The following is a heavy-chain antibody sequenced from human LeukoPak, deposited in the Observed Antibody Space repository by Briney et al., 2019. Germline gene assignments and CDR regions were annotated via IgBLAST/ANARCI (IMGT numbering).Heavy chain of an antibody. V-gene: IGHV4-39*07. CDR2: IYYSGST. Sequence: PSQTLSLTCTVSGGSISSGGYYWGWIRQPPGKGLEWIGSIYYSGSTYYNPSLKSRVTISVDTSKNQFSLKLSSVTAADTAVYYCARVPRAVNQLWYFDLWGRGTLVTVSS. CDR3: ARVPRAVNQLWYFDL. J-gene: IGHJ2*01. D-gene: IGHD2-2*01. CDR1: GGSISSGGYY.